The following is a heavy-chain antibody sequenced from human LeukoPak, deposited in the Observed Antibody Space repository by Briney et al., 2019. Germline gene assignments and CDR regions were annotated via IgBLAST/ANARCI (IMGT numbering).Heavy chain of an antibody. CDR1: GYTFTSYG. CDR2: ISAYNGNT. J-gene: IGHJ6*03. V-gene: IGHV1-18*01. D-gene: IGHD2-8*01. CDR3: ARGAMSAIGANYYYYMDV. Sequence: GASVKVSCKASGYTFTSYGISWVRQAPGQGLEWMGWISAYNGNTNYAQKLQGRVTMTTDTSTSTAYMELRSLRSDDTAVYYCARGAMSAIGANYYYYMDVWGKGTTVTVSS.